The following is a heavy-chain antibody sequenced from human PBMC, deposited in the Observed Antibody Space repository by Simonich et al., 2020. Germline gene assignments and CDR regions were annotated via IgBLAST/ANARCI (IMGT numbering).Heavy chain of an antibody. V-gene: IGHV3-23*01. D-gene: IGHD1-26*01. CDR2: ISGSGVST. CDR1: GFPFSSYA. J-gene: IGHJ5*02. Sequence: EVQLLESGGGLVQPGGSLRLSCAASGFPFSSYAMSWVRQAPGKGGDWFSAISGSGVSTYYADSVKGRFTISRDNSKNTLYLQMNSLRAEDTAVYYCAKDSSLVGATDWFDPWGQGTLVTVSS. CDR3: AKDSSLVGATDWFDP.